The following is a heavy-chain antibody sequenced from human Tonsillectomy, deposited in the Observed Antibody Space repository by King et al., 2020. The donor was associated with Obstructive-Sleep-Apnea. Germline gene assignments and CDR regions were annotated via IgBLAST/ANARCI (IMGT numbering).Heavy chain of an antibody. Sequence: VQLVESGGGLVQPGGSLRLSCAASEFTFANYGMGWVRQAPGKGLEWVSSISDSGSSTYYAGSVRGRFTISSENSKNTLFLQMNSLRADDTAVYYCAKDDGTYCGGDCQPPLDYWGQGTLVTVSS. D-gene: IGHD2-21*02. J-gene: IGHJ4*02. V-gene: IGHV3-23*04. CDR2: ISDSGSST. CDR3: AKDDGTYCGGDCQPPLDY. CDR1: EFTFANYG.